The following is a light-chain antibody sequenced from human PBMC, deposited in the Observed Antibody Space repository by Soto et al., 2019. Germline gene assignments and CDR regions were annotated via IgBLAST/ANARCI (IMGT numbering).Light chain of an antibody. V-gene: IGKV3-11*01. CDR3: QQYGSSFS. CDR2: DAS. Sequence: EIVLTQSPVTLYLSPGERATLSCRASQSVGSSLAWYQHKPGQAPRLLIFDASNRTSGIPIRFSGSGSGTDFTLTISSLEPEDFAVYYCQQYGSSFSFGGGTKVEIK. CDR1: QSVGSS. J-gene: IGKJ4*01.